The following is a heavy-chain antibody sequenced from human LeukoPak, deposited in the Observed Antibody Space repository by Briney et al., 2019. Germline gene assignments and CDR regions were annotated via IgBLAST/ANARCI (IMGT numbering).Heavy chain of an antibody. CDR3: ARGSLQFLTAGED. CDR1: GGSINTGTYY. Sequence: KPSETLSLTCSVSGGSINTGTYYWSWIRQPAGKGLEFIGRIYNTGVTNYNPSLNSRVTISVDTSKNQFSLHLSSVTAADTAIYFCARGSLQFLTAGEDWGQGTRVTVSS. V-gene: IGHV4-61*02. CDR2: IYNTGVT. J-gene: IGHJ4*02. D-gene: IGHD3-3*01.